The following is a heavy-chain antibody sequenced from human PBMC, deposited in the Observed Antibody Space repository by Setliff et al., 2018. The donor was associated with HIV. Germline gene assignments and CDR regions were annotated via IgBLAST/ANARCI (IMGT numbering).Heavy chain of an antibody. CDR1: GFTFSSYS. J-gene: IGHJ1*01. CDR3: ARGYTGDFH. D-gene: IGHD7-27*01. CDR2: ISSSSSYI. Sequence: PGGSLRLSCAASGFTFSSYSMNWVRQAPGKGLEWVSSISSSSSYIYYADSVRGRFTISRENAKDSLYLQMNSLRVEDTAVYYCARGYTGDFHWGQGTLVTVSS. V-gene: IGHV3-21*01.